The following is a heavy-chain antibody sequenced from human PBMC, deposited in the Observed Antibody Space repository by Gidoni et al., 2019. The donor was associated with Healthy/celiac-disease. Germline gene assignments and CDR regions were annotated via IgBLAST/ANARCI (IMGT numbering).Heavy chain of an antibody. CDR1: GGSISSYY. J-gene: IGHJ2*01. V-gene: IGHV4-59*08. D-gene: IGHD1-26*01. CDR2: IYYSGST. Sequence: QVQLQESGPGLVKPSETLSLTCTVSGGSISSYYWSWIRQPPGKGLEWIGYIYYSGSTNYNPSLKSRVTISVDTSKNQFSLKLSSVTAADTAVYYCASIVGATNPLNDWYFDLWGRGTLVTVSS. CDR3: ASIVGATNPLNDWYFDL.